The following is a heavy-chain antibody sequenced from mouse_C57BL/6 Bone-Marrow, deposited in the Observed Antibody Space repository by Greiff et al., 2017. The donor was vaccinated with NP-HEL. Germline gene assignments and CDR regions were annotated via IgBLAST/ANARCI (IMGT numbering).Heavy chain of an antibody. J-gene: IGHJ3*01. D-gene: IGHD1-1*01. Sequence: EVQGVESGGGLVKPGGSLKLSCAASGFTFSDYGMHWVRQAPEKGLEWVAYISSGSSTIYYADTVKGRFTISRDNAKNTLFLQMTSLRSEDTAMYYCARRHYYGSSYVTWFAYWGQGTLVTVSA. V-gene: IGHV5-17*01. CDR2: ISSGSSTI. CDR1: GFTFSDYG. CDR3: ARRHYYGSSYVTWFAY.